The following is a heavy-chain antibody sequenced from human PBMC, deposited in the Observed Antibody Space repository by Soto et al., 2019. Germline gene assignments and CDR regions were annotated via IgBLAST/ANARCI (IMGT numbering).Heavy chain of an antibody. CDR3: ARALRLVRATTSTWLDP. V-gene: IGHV4-31*03. Sequence: QVQLQESGPGLVKPSQTLSLTCTVSGGSISNDDYHWSWIRQHPGKGLEWIGYISYSGTTYYNPSLGSRLSISIDTSKNQFSLRLTSVTVADTAVYYCARALRLVRATTSTWLDPWGQGTLVTVSS. J-gene: IGHJ5*02. CDR1: GGSISNDDYH. CDR2: ISYSGTT. D-gene: IGHD1-26*01.